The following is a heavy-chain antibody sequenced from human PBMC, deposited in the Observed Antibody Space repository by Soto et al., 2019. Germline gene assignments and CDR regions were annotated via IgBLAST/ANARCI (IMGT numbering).Heavy chain of an antibody. Sequence: SVKVSCKASGGIFSSYTISWVRQAPGQGLEWMGRIIPILGIANYAQKFQGRVTITADKSTSTAYMELSSLRSEDTAVYYCAVATKAGEATFVYWGQGTLVTVAS. CDR2: IIPILGIA. J-gene: IGHJ4*02. CDR3: AVATKAGEATFVY. V-gene: IGHV1-69*02. CDR1: GGIFSSYT. D-gene: IGHD5-12*01.